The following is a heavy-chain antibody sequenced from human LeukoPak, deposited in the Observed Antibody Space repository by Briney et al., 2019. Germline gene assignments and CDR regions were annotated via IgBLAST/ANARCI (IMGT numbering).Heavy chain of an antibody. CDR1: GYTFTSYD. J-gene: IGHJ6*02. CDR3: ANTVTSYYYYGMDV. V-gene: IGHV1-8*01. CDR2: MNPNSGNT. D-gene: IGHD4-11*01. Sequence: GASVKVSCKASGYTFTSYDINWVRQATGQGLEWMGWMNPNSGNTGYAQKFQGRVTITADESTSTAYMELSSLRSEDTAVYYCANTVTSYYYYGMDVWGQGTTVTVSS.